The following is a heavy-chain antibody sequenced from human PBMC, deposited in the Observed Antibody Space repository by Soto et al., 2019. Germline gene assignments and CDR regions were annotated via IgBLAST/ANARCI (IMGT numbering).Heavy chain of an antibody. V-gene: IGHV4-30-4*01. Sequence: PSETLSLTCTVSGGSISSGDYYWSWIRQPPGKGLEWIGYIYYSGSTYYNPSLKSRVTISVDTSKNQFSLKLSSVTAADTAVYYCARGVDTAMVSYFDYWGQGTLVTVSS. CDR3: ARGVDTAMVSYFDY. CDR2: IYYSGST. CDR1: GGSISSGDYY. D-gene: IGHD5-18*01. J-gene: IGHJ4*02.